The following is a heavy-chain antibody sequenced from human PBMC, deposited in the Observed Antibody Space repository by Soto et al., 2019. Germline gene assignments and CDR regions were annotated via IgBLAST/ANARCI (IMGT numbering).Heavy chain of an antibody. CDR2: INPTTGGT. CDR3: ARKIREYNFHY. V-gene: IGHV1-2*02. Sequence: QVQLVQSGAEVKEPGASVKVSCKVSGYSFVGYYLHWMRQAPGQGLEWLGWINPTTGGTNYPQKFQGRVTMTRDTSISTAYMDLSSLRSDDTAVYFCARKIREYNFHYWGQGTLVTVSS. D-gene: IGHD5-18*01. J-gene: IGHJ4*02. CDR1: GYSFVGYY.